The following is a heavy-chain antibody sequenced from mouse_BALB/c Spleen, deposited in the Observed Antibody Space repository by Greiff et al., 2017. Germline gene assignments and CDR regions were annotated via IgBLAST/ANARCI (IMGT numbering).Heavy chain of an antibody. V-gene: IGHV5-9-4*01. CDR1: GFTFSSYA. D-gene: IGHD2-3*01. J-gene: IGHJ4*01. CDR2: ISSGGSYT. CDR3: ARDDDGYFGY. Sequence: EVKLMESGGGLVKPGGSLKLSCAASGFTFSSYAMSWVRQSPEKRLEWVAEISSGGSYTYYPDTVTGRFTISRDNAKNTLYLEMSSLRSEDTAMYYCARDDDGYFGYWGQGTAVTVSS.